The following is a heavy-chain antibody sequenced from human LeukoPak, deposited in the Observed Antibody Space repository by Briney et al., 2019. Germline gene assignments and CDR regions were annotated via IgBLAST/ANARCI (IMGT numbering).Heavy chain of an antibody. J-gene: IGHJ5*02. D-gene: IGHD6-13*01. CDR2: IWYDGSNK. CDR1: GFTFGSYG. V-gene: IGHV3-33*01. CDR3: ARDLGGEQLIHNWFDP. Sequence: PGRSLRLSCAASGFTFGSYGMHWVRQAPGKGLEWVAVIWYDGSNKYYADSVKGRFTISRDNSKNTLYLQMNSLRAEDTAVYYCARDLGGEQLIHNWFDPWGQGTLVTVSS.